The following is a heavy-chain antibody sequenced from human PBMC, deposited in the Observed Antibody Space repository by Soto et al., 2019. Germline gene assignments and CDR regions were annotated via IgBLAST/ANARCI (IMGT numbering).Heavy chain of an antibody. V-gene: IGHV4-59*08. J-gene: IGHJ5*02. CDR2: IYYSGST. CDR1: GGSISSYY. Sequence: SETLSLTCTVSGGSISSYYWSWIRQPPGKGLEWIGYIYYSGSTNYNPSLKSRVTISVDTSKNQFSLKLSPVTAADTAVYYCARLGGCYRSWFDPWGQGTLVTVSS. D-gene: IGHD1-26*01. CDR3: ARLGGCYRSWFDP.